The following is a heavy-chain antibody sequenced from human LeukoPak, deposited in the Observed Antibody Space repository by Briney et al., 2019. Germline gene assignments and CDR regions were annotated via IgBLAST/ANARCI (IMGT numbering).Heavy chain of an antibody. J-gene: IGHJ4*02. CDR1: GFTFSSYS. CDR3: ARHSTAYCSGGSCYPEEQD. V-gene: IGHV3-48*01. D-gene: IGHD2-15*01. CDR2: ISSSSSTI. Sequence: GGSLRLSCAASGFTFSSYSMNWVRQAPGKGLEWVSYISSSSSTIYYADSVKGRFTISRDNAKNSLYLQMNSLRAEDTAVYYCARHSTAYCSGGSCYPEEQDWGQGTLVTVSS.